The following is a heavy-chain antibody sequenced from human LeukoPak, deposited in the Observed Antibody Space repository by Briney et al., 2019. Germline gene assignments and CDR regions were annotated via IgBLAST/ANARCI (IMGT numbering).Heavy chain of an antibody. CDR3: ARHIGYCSSTSCYHHFDY. Sequence: PSETLSRTCTVSGGSISSSSSNWGWIRQPPGKGLEWIGSIYYSGSTYYNPSLKSRVSISVDTSKNQFSLNLSSVTAADTAVYHCARHIGYCSSTSCYHHFDYWGQGTLVTVSS. CDR1: GGSISSSSSN. CDR2: IYYSGST. J-gene: IGHJ4*01. V-gene: IGHV4-39*01. D-gene: IGHD2-2*01.